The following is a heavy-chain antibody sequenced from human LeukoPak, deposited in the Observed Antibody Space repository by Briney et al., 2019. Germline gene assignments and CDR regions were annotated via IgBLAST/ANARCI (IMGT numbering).Heavy chain of an antibody. D-gene: IGHD3-10*01. Sequence: ASVKVSCKASGYTFSGYHIHWVRQAPGQGLEWMGWINPNSGGTNFAPKFHGRVSMTRDTSLSTAYMELSSLRSDDTAVYYCARGDKKENLSGPSGYFDPWGQGSLVTVSS. J-gene: IGHJ5*02. V-gene: IGHV1-2*02. CDR3: ARGDKKENLSGPSGYFDP. CDR2: INPNSGGT. CDR1: GYTFSGYH.